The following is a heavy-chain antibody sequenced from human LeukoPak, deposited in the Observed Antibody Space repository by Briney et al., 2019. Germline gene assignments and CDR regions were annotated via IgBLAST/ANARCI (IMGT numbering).Heavy chain of an antibody. Sequence: GGSLRLSCAASTFTFSSYAMHWVRQAPGKGLEWVTVISSDGSNKYYADSVKGRFTISRDNSKNTLYLQMNSLRAEDTAIYYCTRGIGYWGQGTLVTVSS. CDR1: TFTFSSYA. D-gene: IGHD1-26*01. CDR2: ISSDGSNK. V-gene: IGHV3-30*04. J-gene: IGHJ4*02. CDR3: TRGIGY.